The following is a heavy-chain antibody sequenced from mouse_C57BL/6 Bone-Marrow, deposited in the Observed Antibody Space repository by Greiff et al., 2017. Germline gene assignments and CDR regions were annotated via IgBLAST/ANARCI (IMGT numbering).Heavy chain of an antibody. V-gene: IGHV1-64*01. Sequence: QVQLQQPGAELVKPGASVKLSCKASGYTFTSYWMHWVKQRPGQGLAWIGMINPNSGRTNSNEKFKSKATLTVDKSSSTAYMQLRRLTSENASVIYCARMFNYGDLYWYFTVWGKGTTVTVSS. CDR1: GYTFTSYW. J-gene: IGHJ1*03. CDR2: INPNSGRT. CDR3: ARMFNYGDLYWYFTV. D-gene: IGHD2-13*01.